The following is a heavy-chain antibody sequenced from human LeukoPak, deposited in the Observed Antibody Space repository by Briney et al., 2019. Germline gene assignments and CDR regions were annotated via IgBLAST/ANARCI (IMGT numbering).Heavy chain of an antibody. D-gene: IGHD3-10*01. J-gene: IGHJ4*02. V-gene: IGHV3-23*01. CDR2: IRGNAGTT. Sequence: GGSLRLPCAASGFIFSNYGMSWVRQAPGKGLEWVSAIRGNAGTTYYADSVKGRFTIFRDNFKNMLYLQMNSLRAEDTAVYYCTKGPMPRGFDHWGQGTLVTVSS. CDR1: GFIFSNYG. CDR3: TKGPMPRGFDH.